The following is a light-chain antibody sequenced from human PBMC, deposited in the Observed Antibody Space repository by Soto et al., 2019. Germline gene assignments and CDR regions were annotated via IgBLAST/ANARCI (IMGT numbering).Light chain of an antibody. CDR2: DAS. V-gene: IGKV1-5*01. J-gene: IGKJ1*01. Sequence: DIQMTQSPSSLSASVGDRVSLTCRTSQSISTYLNWYQQKPGKAPELLIYDASSLQSGVPSRFSGSGSGTEFTLTISSLQPDDFATYYCQQYNSYSLTFGQGTKVDIK. CDR3: QQYNSYSLT. CDR1: QSISTY.